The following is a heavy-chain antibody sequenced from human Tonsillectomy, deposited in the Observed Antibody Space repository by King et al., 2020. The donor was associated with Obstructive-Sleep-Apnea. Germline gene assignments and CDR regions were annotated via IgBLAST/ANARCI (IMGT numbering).Heavy chain of an antibody. Sequence: QLVQSGAEVKKPGASVKVSCRASGYTFNSYGIHWVRQAPGQRLEWMGWINAGNGNTKYSQKFQGRVTISWDTSASTAYMELSSLRSEDTAVYYCARGGGFLFSDYWGQGTLVTVSS. CDR2: INAGNGNT. V-gene: IGHV1-3*01. J-gene: IGHJ4*02. CDR1: GYTFNSYG. D-gene: IGHD3-10*01. CDR3: ARGGGFLFSDY.